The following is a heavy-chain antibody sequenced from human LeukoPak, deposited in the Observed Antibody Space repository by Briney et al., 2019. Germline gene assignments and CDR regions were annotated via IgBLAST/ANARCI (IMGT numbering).Heavy chain of an antibody. V-gene: IGHV4-34*01. CDR2: INHSGST. Sequence: PSETLSLTCGVHGGSFNDYSWTWIRQSPGKGLEWIGEINHSGSTTYNPSLKSRFTMSVDASKNQFSLRLSSVTAADTAVYFCARFGLYTRSWYRFYYFDYWGQGTLVTVSS. D-gene: IGHD6-13*01. CDR1: GGSFNDYS. CDR3: ARFGLYTRSWYRFYYFDY. J-gene: IGHJ4*02.